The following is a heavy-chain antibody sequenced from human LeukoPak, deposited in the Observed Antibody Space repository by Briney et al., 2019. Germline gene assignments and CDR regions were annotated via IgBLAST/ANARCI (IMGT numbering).Heavy chain of an antibody. CDR3: AKVSTPYCSSTSCYLDY. V-gene: IGHV3-23*01. J-gene: IGHJ4*02. Sequence: PGGSLRLSCAASGFTFSSYAMSWVRQAPGKGLEWVSAISGSGGSTYYADSVKGRFTISRDNSKSTLYLQMNSLRAEDTAVYYCAKVSTPYCSSTSCYLDYWGQGTLVTVSS. D-gene: IGHD2-2*01. CDR2: ISGSGGST. CDR1: GFTFSSYA.